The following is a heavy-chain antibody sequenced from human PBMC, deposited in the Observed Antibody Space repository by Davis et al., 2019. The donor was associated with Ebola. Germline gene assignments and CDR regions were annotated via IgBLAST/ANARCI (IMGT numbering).Heavy chain of an antibody. Sequence: SETLSLTCAVYGGSFSGYYWSWIRQPPGKGLEWIGSIYYSGSTNYNPSLKSRVTISVDTSKNQFSLKLSSVTAADTAVYYCANFYSSAYYYGMDVWGQGTTVTVSS. CDR3: ANFYSSAYYYGMDV. CDR2: IYYSGST. CDR1: GGSFSGYY. D-gene: IGHD4-11*01. J-gene: IGHJ6*02. V-gene: IGHV4-34*01.